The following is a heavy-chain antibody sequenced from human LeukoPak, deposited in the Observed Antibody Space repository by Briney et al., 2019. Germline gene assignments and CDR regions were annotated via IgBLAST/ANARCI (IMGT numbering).Heavy chain of an antibody. D-gene: IGHD6-13*01. CDR3: ARGNEGQQLVLLNYYYYMDV. CDR2: INPNSGGT. CDR1: GYTFTGYY. J-gene: IGHJ6*03. V-gene: IGHV1-2*02. Sequence: ASVKVSCKASGYTFTGYYMHWVRQAPGQGLEWMGWINPNSGGTNYAQKFQGRVTMTRNTSISTAYMELSSLRSEDTAVYYCARGNEGQQLVLLNYYYYMDVWGKGTTVTISS.